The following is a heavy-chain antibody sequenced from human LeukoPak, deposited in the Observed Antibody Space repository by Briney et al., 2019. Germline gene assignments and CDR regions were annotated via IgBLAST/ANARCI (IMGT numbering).Heavy chain of an antibody. Sequence: GGSLRLSCAASGFTFSDFEINWVRQAPGKGLEWVSYISDSGSTKYYADSVKGRFTISRDNAKSSLYLQMNSLRAEDTAVYYCARERGQWVDFAYWGQGTMVTVSS. V-gene: IGHV3-48*03. CDR3: ARERGQWVDFAY. J-gene: IGHJ4*02. CDR1: GFTFSDFE. D-gene: IGHD6-19*01. CDR2: ISDSGSTK.